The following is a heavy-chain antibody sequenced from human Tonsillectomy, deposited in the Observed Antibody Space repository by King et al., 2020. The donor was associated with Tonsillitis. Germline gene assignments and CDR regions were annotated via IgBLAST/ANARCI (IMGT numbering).Heavy chain of an antibody. CDR1: EFTFNDAR. V-gene: IGHV3-15*01. D-gene: IGHD4-17*01. J-gene: IGHJ4*02. CDR3: TACDYPLFDY. CDR2: IYTKTEGGTV. Sequence: VQLVESGGGLVKPGGSLRLSCAASEFTFNDARINWVRQAPGKGPDWVCRIYTKTEGGTVDYAAPVKGRFTISRDDSKTTLYLQMNGLRTEDTAVYYCTACDYPLFDYWGQGTLVSVSS.